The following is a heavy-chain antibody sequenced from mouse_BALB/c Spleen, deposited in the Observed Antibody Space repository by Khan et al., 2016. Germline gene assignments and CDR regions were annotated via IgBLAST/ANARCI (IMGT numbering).Heavy chain of an antibody. CDR3: SRSRRIGAWFAY. D-gene: IGHD3-2*01. V-gene: IGHV1-15*01. CDR2: INPGSGGT. J-gene: IGHJ3*01. Sequence: QVQLKQSGAELVRPGASVKLSCKALGYTFTDYEMHWVKQTPVHGLEWIGAINPGSGGTAYNQKFKGKATLTADRSSSTAYMELSSLTSEDSAVYYCSRSRRIGAWFAYWGQGTLVTVSA. CDR1: GYTFTDYE.